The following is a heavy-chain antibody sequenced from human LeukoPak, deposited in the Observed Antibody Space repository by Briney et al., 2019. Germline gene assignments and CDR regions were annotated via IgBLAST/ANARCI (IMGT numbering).Heavy chain of an antibody. CDR1: GFTFSSYG. D-gene: IGHD3-3*01. V-gene: IGHV3-30*03. Sequence: PGGSLRLSCAASGFTFSSYGMHWVRQAPGKGLEWVAVISYDGSNKYYADSVKGRFTISRDNSKNTLYLQMNSLRAEDTAVYYCARGYDFWSGYHADYWGQGTLVTVSS. J-gene: IGHJ4*02. CDR3: ARGYDFWSGYHADY. CDR2: ISYDGSNK.